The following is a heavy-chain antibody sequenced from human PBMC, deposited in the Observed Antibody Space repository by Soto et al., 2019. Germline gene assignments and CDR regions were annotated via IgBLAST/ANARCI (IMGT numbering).Heavy chain of an antibody. V-gene: IGHV1-69*13. CDR2: IIPIFGTA. Sequence: SVKVSCKASGGTFSSYAISWVRQAPGQGLEWMGGIIPIFGTADYAQKFQGRVTITADESTSTAYMELSSLRSEDTAVYYCARGEEYSSSWYAEKYYYYHYGMDVWGQGTTVTSP. CDR3: ARGEEYSSSWYAEKYYYYHYGMDV. CDR1: GGTFSSYA. D-gene: IGHD6-13*01. J-gene: IGHJ6*02.